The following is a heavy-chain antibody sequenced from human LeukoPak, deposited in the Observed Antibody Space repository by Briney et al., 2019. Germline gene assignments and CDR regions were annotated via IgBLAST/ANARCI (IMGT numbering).Heavy chain of an antibody. J-gene: IGHJ3*02. CDR1: GGSISSYY. Sequence: SETLSLTCTVSGGSISSYYWSWTRQPPGKGLEWIGYIYYSGSTNYNPSLKSRVTISVDTSKNQFSLKLSSVTAADTAVYYCARESDFWSGYYYDAFDIWGQGTMVTVSS. D-gene: IGHD3-3*01. CDR2: IYYSGST. V-gene: IGHV4-59*01. CDR3: ARESDFWSGYYYDAFDI.